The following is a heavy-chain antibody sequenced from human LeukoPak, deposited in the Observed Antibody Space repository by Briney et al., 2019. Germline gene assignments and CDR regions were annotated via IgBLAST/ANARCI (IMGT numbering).Heavy chain of an antibody. Sequence: GGSLRLSCAASGFIFSDDVMNWVRQAPGKGLEWVSSITRTGNNIFYADSVKGRFTISRDNAKNSLFLQMNSLRDEDTAVYHCARERYYGSGCAFDAWGQGTMVTVSS. J-gene: IGHJ3*01. D-gene: IGHD3-10*01. V-gene: IGHV3-21*01. CDR2: ITRTGNNI. CDR3: ARERYYGSGCAFDA. CDR1: GFIFSDDV.